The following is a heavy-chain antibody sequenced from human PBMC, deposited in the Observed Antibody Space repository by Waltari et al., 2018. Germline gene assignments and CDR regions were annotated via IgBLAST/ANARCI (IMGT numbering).Heavy chain of an antibody. CDR3: ARRGSSGLFDY. D-gene: IGHD6-13*01. CDR2: IYYSGST. J-gene: IGHJ4*02. CDR1: GGSISSSSYY. Sequence: QLQLQESGPGLVKPSETLSLTCTVSGGSISSSSYYWGWIRQPPGKGLEWIGSIYYSGSTYYNPSLKSRVTISVDTSKNQFSLKLSSVTAADTAVYYCARRGSSGLFDYWGQGTLVTVSS. V-gene: IGHV4-39*01.